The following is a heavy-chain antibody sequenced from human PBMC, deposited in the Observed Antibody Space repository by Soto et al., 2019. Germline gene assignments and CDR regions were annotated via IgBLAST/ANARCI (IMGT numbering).Heavy chain of an antibody. V-gene: IGHV3-48*01. CDR3: ARDTSRPHEYNWNDYGDAFDI. J-gene: IGHJ3*02. CDR2: ISGGSSTV. Sequence: EEQVVESGGGLVQPGGSLRLSCSASGFSFKTYGMNWVRQAPGKGLEWVSFISGGSSTVYYADSVKGRITISRDNAKDSLYLQMNSLRAEDTAVYYCARDTSRPHEYNWNDYGDAFDIWGQGTMVTVSS. CDR1: GFSFKTYG. D-gene: IGHD1-20*01.